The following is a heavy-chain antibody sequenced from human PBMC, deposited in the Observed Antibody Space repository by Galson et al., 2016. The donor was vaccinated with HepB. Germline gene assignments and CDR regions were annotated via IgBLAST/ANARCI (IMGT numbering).Heavy chain of an antibody. CDR3: ARNTTVGLDY. D-gene: IGHD4-11*01. CDR2: ITTYNGNT. CDR1: GYTFTSYG. Sequence: SVKVSCKASGYTFTSYGISWVRQAPGQGLEWMAWITTYNGNTNYAQNLQGRITMITDTSTSTAYVELRSLRSDDTAVYHCARNTTVGLDYWGQGTLVTVSS. V-gene: IGHV1-18*01. J-gene: IGHJ4*02.